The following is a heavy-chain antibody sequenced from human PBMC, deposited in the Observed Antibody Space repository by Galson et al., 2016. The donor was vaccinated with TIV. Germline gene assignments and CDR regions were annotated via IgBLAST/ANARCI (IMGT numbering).Heavy chain of an antibody. CDR2: IIPIFGTA. Sequence: SGGPFFSSYAISWVRQAPGQGLEWMGRIIPIFGTANYAQKFQGRVTITADESTSTAYMELSSLRSEDTAVYYCARHQGYCSGGSCLLDYWGQGTLVTVSS. D-gene: IGHD2-15*01. CDR1: GGPFFSSYA. J-gene: IGHJ4*02. CDR3: ARHQGYCSGGSCLLDY. V-gene: IGHV1-69*15.